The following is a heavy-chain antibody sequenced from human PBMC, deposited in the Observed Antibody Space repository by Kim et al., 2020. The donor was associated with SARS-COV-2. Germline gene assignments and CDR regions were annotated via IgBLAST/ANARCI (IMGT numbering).Heavy chain of an antibody. CDR3: ARGPTYYYDSSGLGYHY. CDR2: IYYSGST. J-gene: IGHJ4*02. CDR1: GGSISSGGYY. Sequence: SETLSLTCTVSGGSISSGGYYWSWIRQHPGKGLEWIGYIYYSGSTYYNPSLKSRVTISVDTSKNQFSLKLSSVTVADTAVYYCARGPTYYYDSSGLGYHYWGQGTLVTVSS. V-gene: IGHV4-31*03. D-gene: IGHD3-22*01.